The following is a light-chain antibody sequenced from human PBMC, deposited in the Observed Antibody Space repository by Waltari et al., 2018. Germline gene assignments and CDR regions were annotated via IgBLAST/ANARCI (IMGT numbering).Light chain of an antibody. V-gene: IGLV2-14*03. CDR1: SSDVGGYNY. CDR3: SSYTSSNTLG. J-gene: IGLJ1*01. CDR2: DVS. Sequence: QSALTQPASVSGSPGQSITISCTGTSSDVGGYNYVSWYQQHPGKAPKLMIYDVSNRLSGVSNRFSGSKSGNTASLTISGLQAEDEADYYCSSYTSSNTLGFGTGTKVTVL.